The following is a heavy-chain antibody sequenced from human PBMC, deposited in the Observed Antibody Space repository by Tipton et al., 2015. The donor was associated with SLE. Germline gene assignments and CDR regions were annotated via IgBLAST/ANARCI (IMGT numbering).Heavy chain of an antibody. CDR1: GGSISSGSYY. Sequence: TLSLTCTVSGGSISSGSYYWSWIRQPAGKGLEWIGRIYTSGSTNYNPSLKSRVTISVDTSKNQFSLKLSSVTAADTAVYYCARESWDYYYMDVWGNGTTVTVSS. J-gene: IGHJ6*03. D-gene: IGHD7-27*01. CDR3: ARESWDYYYMDV. V-gene: IGHV4-61*02. CDR2: IYTSGST.